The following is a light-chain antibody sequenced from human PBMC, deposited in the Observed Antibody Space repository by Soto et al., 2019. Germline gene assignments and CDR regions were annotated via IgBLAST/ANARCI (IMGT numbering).Light chain of an antibody. Sequence: QSALTQPASVSWSPGQSITISFTGTSGDIGSYNRVSWYQQHPGKAPKLIIYEVTDRPSGVSNRFSGSKSGNTASLTISGLQAEDEAEYYCSSYTNINTRACVFGTGTKVTVL. J-gene: IGLJ1*01. CDR2: EVT. V-gene: IGLV2-14*01. CDR1: SGDIGSYNR. CDR3: SSYTNINTRACV.